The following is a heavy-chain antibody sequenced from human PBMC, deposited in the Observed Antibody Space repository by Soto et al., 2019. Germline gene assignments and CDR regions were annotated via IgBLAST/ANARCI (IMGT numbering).Heavy chain of an antibody. CDR2: IHSGGGT. Sequence: EVQLVETGGGLIQPGGSLRLSCAASGFTVSSNYMNWVRQAPGKGLEWVSIIHSGGGTYYADSVKGRFTISRDNSKNTLYLQMNSLRAEDTAVYYCARSSGGSIHSHAFDIWGQGTMVTVSS. D-gene: IGHD1-26*01. J-gene: IGHJ3*02. CDR3: ARSSGGSIHSHAFDI. V-gene: IGHV3-53*02. CDR1: GFTVSSNY.